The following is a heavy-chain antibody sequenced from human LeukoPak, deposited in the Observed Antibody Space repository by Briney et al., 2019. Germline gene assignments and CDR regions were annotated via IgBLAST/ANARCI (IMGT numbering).Heavy chain of an antibody. CDR3: ARASFDYYDSSGYYYLDY. CDR1: GYTFTSYG. D-gene: IGHD3-22*01. V-gene: IGHV1-18*01. CDR2: ISAYNGNT. Sequence: ASVKVSCKASGYTFTSYGISWVRQAPGQGLEWMGWISAYNGNTNYAQKLQGRVTMTTDTSTSTAYMELRSLRSDDTAVYYCARASFDYYDSSGYYYLDYWGQGTLVTVSS. J-gene: IGHJ4*02.